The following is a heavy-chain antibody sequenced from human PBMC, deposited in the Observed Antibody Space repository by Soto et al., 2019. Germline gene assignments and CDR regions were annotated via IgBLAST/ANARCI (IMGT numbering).Heavy chain of an antibody. CDR1: GFTYSSYT. CDR2: ISSSSSTI. CDR3: ARDIVVVPAATHYYYYYMDV. D-gene: IGHD2-2*01. J-gene: IGHJ6*03. Sequence: PGGSLRLSCAASGFTYSSYTMHWVRQAPGKGLEWVSYISSSSSTIYYADSVKGRFTISRDNAKNTLYLQMNSLRAEDTAVYYCARDIVVVPAATHYYYYYMDVWGKGTTVTVSS. V-gene: IGHV3-48*01.